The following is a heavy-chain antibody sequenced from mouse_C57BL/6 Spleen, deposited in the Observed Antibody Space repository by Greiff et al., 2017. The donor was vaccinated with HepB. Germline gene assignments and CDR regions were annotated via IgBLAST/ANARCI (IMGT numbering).Heavy chain of an antibody. D-gene: IGHD3-2*02. V-gene: IGHV2-3*01. CDR2: RWGDGST. Sequence: QVQLQQSGPGLVAPSQSLSITSTVAGFSLTSYGVSWGRQPPGKGLEGRGVRWGDGSTNYHSALISRLSISKENSKSQVFLKLNSLQTDDTATYYCAKDSSGFHWGQGTLVTVSA. J-gene: IGHJ3*01. CDR3: AKDSSGFH. CDR1: GFSLTSYG.